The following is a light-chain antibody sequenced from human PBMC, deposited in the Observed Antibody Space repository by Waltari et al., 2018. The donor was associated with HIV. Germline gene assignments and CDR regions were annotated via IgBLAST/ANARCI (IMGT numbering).Light chain of an antibody. J-gene: IGLJ2*01. V-gene: IGLV2-8*01. Sequence: QSALTQPPSASGSPGQSVTIPCPGTSSDVGGYNYVSGYQQHPGKAPKLMIYEVSKRPSGVPDRFSGSKSGNTASLTVSGLQAEDEADYYCSSYAGSNNRVVFGGGTKLTVL. CDR2: EVS. CDR1: SSDVGGYNY. CDR3: SSYAGSNNRVV.